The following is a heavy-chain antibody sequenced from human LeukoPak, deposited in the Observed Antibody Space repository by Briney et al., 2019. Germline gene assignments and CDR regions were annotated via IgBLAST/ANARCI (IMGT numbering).Heavy chain of an antibody. Sequence: PSETLSLTCTVSGGSISSYYWSWIRQPPGKGLEWLGYIYYSGTTNYNPSLKSRVTISVDTSKNQFSLKLSSVTAADTAVYYCARRWQQLVRGQVSIAVAGTPLTGWGQGTLVTVSS. D-gene: IGHD6-19*01. CDR3: ARRWQQLVRGQVSIAVAGTPLTG. CDR2: IYYSGTT. CDR1: GGSISSYY. J-gene: IGHJ4*02. V-gene: IGHV4-59*12.